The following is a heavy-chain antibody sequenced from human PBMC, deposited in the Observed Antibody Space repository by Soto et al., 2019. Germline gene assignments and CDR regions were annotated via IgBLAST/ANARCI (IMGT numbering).Heavy chain of an antibody. CDR1: GGSISSSGYY. J-gene: IGHJ4*02. Sequence: SETLSLTCTVSGGSISSSGYYWGWIRQPPGKGLEWIGTIYYSGSTYYNPSLKSRVTISVDTSKNQFSLKLSSVTAADTAVYYCARVDYYYDSSGYLDYWGQGTLVTVSS. CDR3: ARVDYYYDSSGYLDY. CDR2: IYYSGST. V-gene: IGHV4-39*07. D-gene: IGHD3-22*01.